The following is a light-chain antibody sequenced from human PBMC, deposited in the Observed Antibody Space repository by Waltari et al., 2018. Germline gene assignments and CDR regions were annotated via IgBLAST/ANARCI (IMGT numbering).Light chain of an antibody. J-gene: IGKJ4*01. CDR2: DAS. Sequence: LTLPPPPLSLSPGESSPIPCRASQSVSRNLAWYQQNPGQPPRLLIYDASHTATGSPARFSGSGSGTDFALTISSLEPEDFALYYCQQRASWPPGTFGGGTKVEIK. V-gene: IGKV3-11*01. CDR1: QSVSRN. CDR3: QQRASWPPGT.